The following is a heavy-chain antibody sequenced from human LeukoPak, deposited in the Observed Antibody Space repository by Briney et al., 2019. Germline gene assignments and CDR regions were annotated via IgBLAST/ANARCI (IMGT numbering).Heavy chain of an antibody. D-gene: IGHD4-17*01. J-gene: IGHJ4*02. CDR1: GGSFSRVGYF. CDR2: IYTNGDT. CDR3: ARERRDDYVSFDY. V-gene: IGHV4-61*02. Sequence: SETLSLTCTVSGGSFSRVGYFWSWIRQPAGKGLEWIGRIYTNGDTNYNPSLKSRVTMSVDTSTNPFSLKLSSVTAADTAVYYCARERRDDYVSFDYWGQGTLVSVSS.